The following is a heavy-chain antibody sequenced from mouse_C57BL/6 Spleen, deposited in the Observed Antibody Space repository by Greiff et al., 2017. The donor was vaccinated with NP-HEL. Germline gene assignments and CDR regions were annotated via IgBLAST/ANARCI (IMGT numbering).Heavy chain of an antibody. CDR3: ARNYYGECYWYFDV. D-gene: IGHD1-1*01. V-gene: IGHV8-8*01. Sequence: QVTLNVSGPGILQPSQTLSLTCSFSGFSLSTFGMGVGWIRQPSGKGLEWLAHLWWDDAKYYNPALKSRLSISKDPSKDQVFLNIANVDTADTATYYCARNYYGECYWYFDVWGTGTTVTVSS. CDR1: GFSLSTFGMG. CDR2: LWWDDAK. J-gene: IGHJ1*03.